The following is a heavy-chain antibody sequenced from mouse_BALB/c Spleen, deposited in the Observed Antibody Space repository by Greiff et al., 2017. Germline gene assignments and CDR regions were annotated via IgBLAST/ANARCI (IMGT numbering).Heavy chain of an antibody. CDR1: GYTFTSYW. CDR2: IDPSDSET. D-gene: IGHD1-1*01. Sequence: QVQLQQPGAELVKPGAPVKLSCKASGYTFTSYWMNWVKQRPGRGLEWSGRIDPSDSETHYNQKLKDKATLTVDKSSSTAYIQLSSLTSEDSAVFYCAREQDYYTAMDYWGQGTSVTVSS. CDR3: AREQDYYTAMDY. J-gene: IGHJ4*01. V-gene: IGHV1-69*02.